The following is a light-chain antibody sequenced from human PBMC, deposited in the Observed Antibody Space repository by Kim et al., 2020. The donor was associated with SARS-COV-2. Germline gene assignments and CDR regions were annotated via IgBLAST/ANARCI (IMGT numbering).Light chain of an antibody. CDR2: GAS. CDR3: QQYKNWPPYT. V-gene: IGKV3-15*01. J-gene: IGKJ2*01. Sequence: EIVMTQSPATLSVSPGERATLSCRASQSVSSNLAWYQQKPGQAPRLLIYGASTRATDIPARFSGSGSGTEFTLTISSLESEDFAVYYCQQYKNWPPYTFGQGTKLEN. CDR1: QSVSSN.